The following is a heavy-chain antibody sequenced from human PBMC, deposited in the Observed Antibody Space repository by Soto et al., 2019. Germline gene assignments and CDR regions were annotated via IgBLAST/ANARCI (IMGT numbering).Heavy chain of an antibody. CDR2: INHSGST. V-gene: IGHV4-34*01. CDR1: GGYFSGYY. J-gene: IGHJ4*02. D-gene: IGHD2-8*02. Sequence: SETLSLTCAVYGGYFSGYYWTWIRQPPGTGLEWIGEINHSGSTNYNPSLKSRVTISVDTSKNQFSLKLTSVTAADTAVYYCARDKITGLLDNWGQGTLVTVSS. CDR3: ARDKITGLLDN.